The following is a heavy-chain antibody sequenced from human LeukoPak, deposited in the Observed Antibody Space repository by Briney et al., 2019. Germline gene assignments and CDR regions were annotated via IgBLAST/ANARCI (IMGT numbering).Heavy chain of an antibody. J-gene: IGHJ4*02. V-gene: IGHV1-2*02. CDR2: INPNSGGT. CDR3: AREVSGWYSGWDY. CDR1: GYTFTGYY. D-gene: IGHD6-19*01. Sequence: ASVTVSCKASGYTFTGYYMHWVRQAPGQGREWMGWINPNSGGTNYAQKFQGRVTMTRDTSISTAYMELSRLRSDDTAVYYCAREVSGWYSGWDYWGQGTLVTVSS.